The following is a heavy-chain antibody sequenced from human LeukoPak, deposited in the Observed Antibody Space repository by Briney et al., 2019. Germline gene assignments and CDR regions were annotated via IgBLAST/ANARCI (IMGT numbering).Heavy chain of an antibody. D-gene: IGHD4-17*01. CDR3: ARGEDGDYYFQH. V-gene: IGHV4-34*01. J-gene: IGHJ1*01. CDR1: GGSFSGYY. CDR2: INHSGSS. Sequence: SETLSLTCAVYGGSFSGYYWSWIRQPPGKGLEWIGEINHSGSSNYNPSLKSRVTISVDTSKNHFSLKLSSVTAADTAVYYCARGEDGDYYFQHWGQGTLVTVSS.